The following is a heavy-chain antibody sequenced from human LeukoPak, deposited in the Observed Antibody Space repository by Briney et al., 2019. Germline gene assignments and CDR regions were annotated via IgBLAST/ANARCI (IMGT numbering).Heavy chain of an antibody. D-gene: IGHD1-26*01. Sequence: AGGSLRLSCAASGFTFSSYGMHWVRQAPGKGLEWVAFIRYDGSNKYYADSAKGRFTISRDNSKNTLYLQMNSLRAEDTAVYYCANLRIVGATDDYWGQGTLVTVSS. V-gene: IGHV3-30*02. CDR1: GFTFSSYG. J-gene: IGHJ4*02. CDR2: IRYDGSNK. CDR3: ANLRIVGATDDY.